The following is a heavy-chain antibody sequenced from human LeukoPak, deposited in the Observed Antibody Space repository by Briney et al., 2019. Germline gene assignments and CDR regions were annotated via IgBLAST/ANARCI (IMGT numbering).Heavy chain of an antibody. CDR1: GASVTSGSYY. D-gene: IGHD3-10*01. CDR3: ARDYYYVDN. CDR2: LYSTGNP. V-gene: IGHV4-39*02. J-gene: IGHJ4*02. Sequence: SETLSLTCTVSGASVTSGSYYWGWIRQPPGKGLEWIESLYSTGNPYYNPSLKSRVSISLDTSKNHFSLKLSSVTAADTAVYYCARDYYYVDNWGQGTLVTVSS.